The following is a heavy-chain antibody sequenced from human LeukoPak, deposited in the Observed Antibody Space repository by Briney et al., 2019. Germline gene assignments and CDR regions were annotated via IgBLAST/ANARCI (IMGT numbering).Heavy chain of an antibody. CDR3: ARGRGERSGWYYLDY. D-gene: IGHD6-19*01. J-gene: IGHJ4*02. CDR1: GFTFTGYA. V-gene: IGHV1-3*01. Sequence: ASVKVSCKASGFTFTGYAIHWVRQAPEQRLEWMGWINAGNGDKKYSQKFQGRVTITRDTSANTADMELSSLRLEDTAVYYCARGRGERSGWYYLDYWGQGTLVTVSS. CDR2: INAGNGDK.